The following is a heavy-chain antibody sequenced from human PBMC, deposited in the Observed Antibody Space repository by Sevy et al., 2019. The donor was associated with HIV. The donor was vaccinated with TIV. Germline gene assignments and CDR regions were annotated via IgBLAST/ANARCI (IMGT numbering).Heavy chain of an antibody. CDR3: AGANPYFYCGMDV. J-gene: IGHJ6*02. D-gene: IGHD3-10*01. V-gene: IGHV4-59*01. CDR1: GDSISSYY. CDR2: IYYSGRT. Sequence: SETLSLTCTVSGDSISSYYCSWIRQPPGKGLEWIGYIYYSGRTNYNPSLKSRVTISMDTSKNQFSLKLTSVTAADTAVYYCAGANPYFYCGMDVWGQGTTVTVSS.